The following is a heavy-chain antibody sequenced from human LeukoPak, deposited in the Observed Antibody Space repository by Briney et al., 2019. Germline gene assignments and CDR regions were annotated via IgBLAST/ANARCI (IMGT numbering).Heavy chain of an antibody. Sequence: SETLSLTCTVCVDSMSGYYWSWIRQPRGKELEWIGYIYHSGSTNYNPSLRSRVTLSVDTSKNQFSLKLSSVTAADTAVYYCARDRGTYYYDSSGYYYGFDPWGQGTLVTVSS. J-gene: IGHJ5*02. D-gene: IGHD3-22*01. CDR1: VDSMSGYY. CDR3: ARDRGTYYYDSSGYYYGFDP. V-gene: IGHV4-59*01. CDR2: IYHSGST.